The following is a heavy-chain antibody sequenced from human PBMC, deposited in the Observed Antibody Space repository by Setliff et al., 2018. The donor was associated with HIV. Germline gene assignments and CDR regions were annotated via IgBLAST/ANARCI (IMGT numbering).Heavy chain of an antibody. CDR3: ATAGVVVITEDY. CDR2: INPNSGGT. J-gene: IGHJ4*02. V-gene: IGHV1-2*02. Sequence: ASVKVSCKASGYTFTGYYMHWVRQAPGQGLEWMGWINPNSGGTNYAQKFQGRVTITADTSTDTAYMELSSLRSEDTAVYYCATAGVVVITEDYWGQGTLVTVSS. D-gene: IGHD3-22*01. CDR1: GYTFTGYY.